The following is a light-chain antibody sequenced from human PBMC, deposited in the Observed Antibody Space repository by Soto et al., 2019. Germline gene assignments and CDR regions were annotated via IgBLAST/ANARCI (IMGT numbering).Light chain of an antibody. CDR1: SSDVGGYNY. J-gene: IGLJ1*01. CDR3: SSYTSSSTLGV. CDR2: DVS. Sequence: QSALTQPASVSGSPGQSITISCTGTSSDVGGYNYVSLYQQHPGKAPKLMIYDVSNRPSGVANRFSGSKSGNTASLTISGLQAEDEADYYCSSYTSSSTLGVFGTGTKLTVL. V-gene: IGLV2-14*01.